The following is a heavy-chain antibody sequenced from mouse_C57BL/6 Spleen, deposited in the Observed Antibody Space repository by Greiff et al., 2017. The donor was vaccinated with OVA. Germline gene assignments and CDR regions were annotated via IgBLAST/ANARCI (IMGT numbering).Heavy chain of an antibody. CDR1: GFTFSDYG. V-gene: IGHV5-17*01. Sequence: EVQLQESGGGLVKPGGSLKLSCAASGFTFSDYGMHWVRQAPEKGLEWVAYISSGSSTIYYADTVKGRFTISRDNAKNTLFLQMTSLRSEDTAMYYCARAELGYYAMDYWGQGTSVTVSS. D-gene: IGHD4-1*01. CDR2: ISSGSSTI. J-gene: IGHJ4*01. CDR3: ARAELGYYAMDY.